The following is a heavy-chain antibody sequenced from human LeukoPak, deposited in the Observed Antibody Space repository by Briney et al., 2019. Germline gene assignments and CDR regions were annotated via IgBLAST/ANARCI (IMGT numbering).Heavy chain of an antibody. V-gene: IGHV4-59*08. J-gene: IGHJ3*02. Sequence: KSSETLSLTCTVSGGSISACFWSWIRQPPGKGLAWVGYISHRGDTNYSPSLKSRVTISVDTSKNQISLNLGSVTAADTAVYYCARPNYESGGHDAFDIWGRGTMVTVSS. CDR3: ARPNYESGGHDAFDI. CDR1: GGSISACF. CDR2: ISHRGDT. D-gene: IGHD3-22*01.